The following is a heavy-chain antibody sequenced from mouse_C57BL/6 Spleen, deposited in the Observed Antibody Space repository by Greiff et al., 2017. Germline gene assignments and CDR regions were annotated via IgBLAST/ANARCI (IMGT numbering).Heavy chain of an antibody. D-gene: IGHD4-1*01. CDR1: GYAFSSYW. CDR3: ARSPGENAMDY. J-gene: IGHJ4*01. V-gene: IGHV1-80*01. CDR2: IYPGDGET. Sequence: QVQLQQSGAELVKPGASVKISCKASGYAFSSYWMNWVKQRPGKGLEWLGQIYPGDGETNYNGKFKGKATLTADKSSSTAYMQLSSLTSEDSAVYFCARSPGENAMDYWGQGTSVTVSS.